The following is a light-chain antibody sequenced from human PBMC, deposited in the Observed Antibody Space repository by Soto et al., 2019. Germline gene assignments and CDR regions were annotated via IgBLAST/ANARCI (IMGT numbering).Light chain of an antibody. Sequence: IVLTQSPATLSVSPGDRATLSCRASRSVSNNLAWYQQKPGQAPRLXXYGASTRANGIPARFSSSGSGTELTLTISSLQSEDFAVYYCQQYNNWPTWTFGQGTKVDIK. CDR2: GAS. CDR1: RSVSNN. J-gene: IGKJ1*01. CDR3: QQYNNWPTWT. V-gene: IGKV3-15*01.